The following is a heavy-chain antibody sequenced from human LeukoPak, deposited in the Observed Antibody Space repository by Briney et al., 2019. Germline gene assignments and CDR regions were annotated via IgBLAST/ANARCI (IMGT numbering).Heavy chain of an antibody. CDR1: GFTFDDYA. V-gene: IGHV3-9*01. CDR2: ISWNSGSI. Sequence: GGSLRLSCAASGFTFDDYAMHWVRQAPGKGLEWVSGISWNSGSIGYADSVKGRFTISRDNAKNSLYLQMNSLRAEDTALYYCAKEDSSGWSKTREYYFDYWGQRTLVTVSS. D-gene: IGHD6-19*01. J-gene: IGHJ4*02. CDR3: AKEDSSGWSKTREYYFDY.